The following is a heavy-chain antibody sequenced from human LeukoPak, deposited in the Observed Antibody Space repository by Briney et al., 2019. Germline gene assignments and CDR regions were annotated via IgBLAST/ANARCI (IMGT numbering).Heavy chain of an antibody. CDR2: IIPIFGTA. D-gene: IGHD4-23*01. V-gene: IGHV1-69*05. Sequence: SVKVSCKASGYTFTSYGISWVRQAPGQGLEWMGGIIPIFGTASYAQKFQGRVTITTDESTSTAYMELSSLRSEDTAVYYCARASPSTVVTLSYYYYMDVWGKGTTVTVSS. CDR3: ARASPSTVVTLSYYYYMDV. CDR1: GYTFTSYG. J-gene: IGHJ6*03.